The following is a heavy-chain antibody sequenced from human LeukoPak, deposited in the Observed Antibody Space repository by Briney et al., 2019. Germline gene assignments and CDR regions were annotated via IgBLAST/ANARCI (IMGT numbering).Heavy chain of an antibody. CDR3: ARDRLTTVTTYTEGYFDL. CDR2: IYYSGST. CDR1: GGSINSYY. J-gene: IGHJ2*01. V-gene: IGHV4-30-4*08. D-gene: IGHD4-17*01. Sequence: SQTLSLTCTVSGGSINSYYWSWIRQPPGKGLEWIGYIYYSGSTYYNPSLKSRVTISVDTSKNQFSLKLSSVTAADTAVYYCARDRLTTVTTYTEGYFDLWGRGTLVTVSS.